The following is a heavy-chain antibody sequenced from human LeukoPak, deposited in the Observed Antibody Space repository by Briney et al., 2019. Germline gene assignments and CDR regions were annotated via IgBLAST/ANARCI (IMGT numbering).Heavy chain of an antibody. D-gene: IGHD3-10*01. CDR3: ARHEVGYYYGSGSYYRSYYFDY. Sequence: GESLRISCKGSGYSFTSYWIGWVRQMPGKGLEWMGRIDPSDSYTNYSPSFQGHVTISADKSISTAYPQWSNLKASDTAMYYCARHEVGYYYGSGSYYRSYYFDYWGQGTLVTVSS. CDR1: GYSFTSYW. CDR2: IDPSDSYT. V-gene: IGHV5-10-1*01. J-gene: IGHJ4*02.